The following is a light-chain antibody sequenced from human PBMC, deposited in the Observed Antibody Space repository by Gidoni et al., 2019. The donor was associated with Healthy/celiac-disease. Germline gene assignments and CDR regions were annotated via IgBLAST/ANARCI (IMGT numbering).Light chain of an antibody. CDR1: QSVSSY. J-gene: IGKJ5*01. V-gene: IGKV3-11*01. CDR2: EAS. CDR3: QQRSNWPIT. Sequence: EIVLTQSPSTLSLSPGDRATLSCRASQSVSSYLAWYQQKPGQAPRLLIYEASNRATGIPARFSGSGSGTDFTLTISSLEPEDFAVYYCQQRSNWPITFGQGTRLEIK.